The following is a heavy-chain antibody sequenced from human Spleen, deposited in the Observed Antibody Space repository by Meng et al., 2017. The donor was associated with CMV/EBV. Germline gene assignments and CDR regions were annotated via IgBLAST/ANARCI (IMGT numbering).Heavy chain of an antibody. J-gene: IGHJ5*02. CDR3: AKGGRAVSAAIGGWFDP. CDR2: IYSGGST. V-gene: IGHV3-53*01. D-gene: IGHD2-2*02. CDR1: GFTVSSNY. Sequence: GESLKISCAASGFTVSSNYMSWVRQAPGKGLEWVSVIYSGGSTYYADSVKGRFTISRDNSKNTLYLQMNGLRAEDTAVYYCAKGGRAVSAAIGGWFDPWGQGALVTVSS.